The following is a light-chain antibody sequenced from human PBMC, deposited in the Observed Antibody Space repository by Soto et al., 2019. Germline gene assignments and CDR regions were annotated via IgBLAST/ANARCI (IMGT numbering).Light chain of an antibody. J-gene: IGKJ4*01. CDR1: QSVSSSY. Sequence: EIVLTQSPGTLSLSPGERATLSCRASQSVSSSYLAWYQQKPGQAPRLLIYGASSRATGIHDRFSGSGSGTDSPLTISRLEPEDFAVYYCQQYGSTPPFPFGGGTKVEIK. V-gene: IGKV3-20*01. CDR2: GAS. CDR3: QQYGSTPPFP.